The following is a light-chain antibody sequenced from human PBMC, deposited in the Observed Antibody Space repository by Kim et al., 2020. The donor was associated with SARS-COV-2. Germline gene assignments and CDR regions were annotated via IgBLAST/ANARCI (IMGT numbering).Light chain of an antibody. CDR2: YDS. Sequence: PGKTARVPCGGTRIGSKRVHWHQRKPGQAPVLVISYDSVRPSGIPERCSGANGGNTATVTISRVEAGEEADYYCQVWDSSDDHRVVFGGGTQLTVL. CDR1: RIGSKR. V-gene: IGLV3-21*04. CDR3: QVWDSSDDHRVV. J-gene: IGLJ2*01.